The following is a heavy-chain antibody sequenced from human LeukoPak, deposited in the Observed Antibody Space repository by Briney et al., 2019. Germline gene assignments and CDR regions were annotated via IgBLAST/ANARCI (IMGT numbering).Heavy chain of an antibody. Sequence: GGSLRLSCGVSGFAFGSEAMNWVRQSPARGLEWVASISPGGGTTYYADSVKGRFTISRDNSNNTLYVQMSSLRTEDTAVYYCARDLANGYNPDTYWGQGTLVTVSS. CDR1: GFAFGSEA. D-gene: IGHD5-24*01. CDR2: ISPGGGTT. CDR3: ARDLANGYNPDTY. V-gene: IGHV3-23*01. J-gene: IGHJ4*02.